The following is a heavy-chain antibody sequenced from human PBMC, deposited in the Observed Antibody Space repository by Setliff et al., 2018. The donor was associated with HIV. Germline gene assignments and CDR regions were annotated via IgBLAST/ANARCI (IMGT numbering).Heavy chain of an antibody. CDR3: ARDGYGDDYDPLDY. J-gene: IGHJ4*02. CDR1: AWSLSGYF. D-gene: IGHD4-17*01. V-gene: IGHV4-34*10. Sequence: LSLTCGVDAWSLSGYFWVWVRQSPGRGLEWIGEINYAGVANYSPSLKSRVTMSVDTSKNQFSLKLSSVTAADTAVYYCARDGYGDDYDPLDYWGQGTLVTVSS. CDR2: INYAGVA.